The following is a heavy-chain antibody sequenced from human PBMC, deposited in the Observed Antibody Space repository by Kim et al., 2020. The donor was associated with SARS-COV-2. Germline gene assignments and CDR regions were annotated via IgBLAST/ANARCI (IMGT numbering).Heavy chain of an antibody. CDR3: ARTGLNYYDSSGYLFDY. V-gene: IGHV3-21*01. Sequence: GGSLRLSCAASGFTFSSYSMNWVRQAPGKGLEWVSSISSSSSYIYYADSVKGRFTISRDNAKNSLYLQMNSLRAEDTAVYYCARTGLNYYDSSGYLFDYWGQGTLVTVSS. CDR1: GFTFSSYS. J-gene: IGHJ4*02. D-gene: IGHD3-22*01. CDR2: ISSSSSYI.